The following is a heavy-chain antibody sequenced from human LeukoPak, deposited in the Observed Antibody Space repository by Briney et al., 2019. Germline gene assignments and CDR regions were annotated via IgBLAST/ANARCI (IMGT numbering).Heavy chain of an antibody. CDR3: GKEVERHFDLKY. V-gene: IGHV3-23*01. J-gene: IGHJ4*02. CDR2: FSGGGDS. CDR1: GFTFNNAW. Sequence: GGSLRLSCAASGFTFNNAWMSWVRQAPGKGLEWVSAFSGGGDSYYADSVKGRFTISRDNSKKILYLQMNSLRAEDTAVYYCGKEVERHFDLKYWGQGTRVTVSS.